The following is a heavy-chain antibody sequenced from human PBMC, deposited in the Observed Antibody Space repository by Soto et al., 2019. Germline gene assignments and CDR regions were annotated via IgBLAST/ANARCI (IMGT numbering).Heavy chain of an antibody. J-gene: IGHJ6*02. D-gene: IGHD1-26*01. V-gene: IGHV5-51*01. Sequence: HGESLKISCKGSGYSFTSYWIGWVRLMPGKGLEWMGIIYPGDSDTRYSPSFQGQVTISADKSISTAYLQWSSLKASDTAMYYCARQVVGAKGDYYYGMDVWGQGTTVTVSS. CDR3: ARQVVGAKGDYYYGMDV. CDR2: IYPGDSDT. CDR1: GYSFTSYW.